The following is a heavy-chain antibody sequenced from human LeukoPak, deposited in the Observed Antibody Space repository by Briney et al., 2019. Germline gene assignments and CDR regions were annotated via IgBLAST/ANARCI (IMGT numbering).Heavy chain of an antibody. CDR3: ARRDIVVIVSASDY. CDR2: ISGSGGST. Sequence: PGGSLRLSCAASGFTFSSYDMSWVRQAPGKGPEWVSTISGSGGSTYYADSVKGRFTIPRDNSKNTVYLQMNSLRVDDTAVYYCARRDIVVIVSASDYWGQGTLVTVSS. D-gene: IGHD2-15*01. V-gene: IGHV3-23*01. CDR1: GFTFSSYD. J-gene: IGHJ4*02.